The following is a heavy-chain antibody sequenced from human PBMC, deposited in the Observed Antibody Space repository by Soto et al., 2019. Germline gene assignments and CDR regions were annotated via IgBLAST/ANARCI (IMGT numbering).Heavy chain of an antibody. CDR1: GFTFSAYA. D-gene: IGHD2-8*01. J-gene: IGHJ6*02. CDR3: SSGPPNEPYYYYGMDV. V-gene: IGHV3-30-3*01. CDR2: ISYDGSNK. Sequence: GGSLRLSCAASGFTFSAYAMHWVRQTPGKGLEWVAVISYDGSNKHYADSVKGRFTFSRDNSKNTLYLQMNSLRVEDTAVYYCSSGPPNEPYYYYGMDVWGQGTPVTVSS.